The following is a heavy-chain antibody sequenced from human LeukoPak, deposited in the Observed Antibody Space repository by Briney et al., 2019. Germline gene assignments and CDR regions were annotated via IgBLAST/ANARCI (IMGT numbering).Heavy chain of an antibody. CDR2: ISYDGSNK. Sequence: SGGSLRLSCAASGFTFSSYGMHWVRQPPGKGLEWVALISYDGSNKYYADSVKGRITISRDNSKNTVDLQMNSLRVEDTAVYYCAKSGGDDSLDMWGQGTMVTVSS. CDR3: AKSGGDDSLDM. V-gene: IGHV3-30*18. D-gene: IGHD2-21*02. J-gene: IGHJ3*02. CDR1: GFTFSSYG.